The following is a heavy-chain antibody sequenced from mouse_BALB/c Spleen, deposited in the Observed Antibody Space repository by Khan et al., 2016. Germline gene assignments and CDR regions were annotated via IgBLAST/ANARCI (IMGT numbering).Heavy chain of an antibody. CDR1: GFDFSRYW. V-gene: IGHV4-1*02. Sequence: EVKLLESGGGLVQPGGSLKVSCAASGFDFSRYWMSWVRQAPGKGLEWIGEINPDSGTINYTPSLKVKFIISRDNAKNTLYLQMSKVRSEDTALSYCARAGYYGYLVNWGQGTLVTVSA. D-gene: IGHD1-1*01. CDR3: ARAGYYGYLVN. CDR2: INPDSGTI. J-gene: IGHJ3*01.